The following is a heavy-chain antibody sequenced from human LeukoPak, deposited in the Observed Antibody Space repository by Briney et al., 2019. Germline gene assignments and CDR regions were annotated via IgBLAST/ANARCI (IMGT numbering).Heavy chain of an antibody. D-gene: IGHD2-15*01. CDR3: ASDRKLLLLPDY. Sequence: GRSLRLSCAASGFTFSSYGMHWVRQAPGKGLEWVAVIWYDGSNKCYADSVKGRFTISRDNSKNTLYLQMNSLRAEDTAVYYCASDRKLLLLPDYWGQGTLVTVSS. V-gene: IGHV3-33*01. CDR2: IWYDGSNK. CDR1: GFTFSSYG. J-gene: IGHJ4*02.